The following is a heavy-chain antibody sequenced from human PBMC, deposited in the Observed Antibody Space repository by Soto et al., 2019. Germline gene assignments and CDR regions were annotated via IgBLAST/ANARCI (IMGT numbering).Heavy chain of an antibody. V-gene: IGHV4-61*01. CDR3: ARVARIHLWSLLLDN. J-gene: IGHJ4*02. Sequence: PSETLSLTCTVSGGSVSSGSYDWSWIRQPPGKGLEWIGYIYFTGSTNYNPSLTSRVTISLDTSKNQFSLKLCFVTAADTAVYYCARVARIHLWSLLLDNWGQGTLVTVSS. CDR1: GGSVSSGSYD. CDR2: IYFTGST. D-gene: IGHD5-18*01.